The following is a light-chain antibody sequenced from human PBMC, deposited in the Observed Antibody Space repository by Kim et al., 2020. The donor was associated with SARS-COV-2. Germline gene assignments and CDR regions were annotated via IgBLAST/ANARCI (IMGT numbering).Light chain of an antibody. CDR1: SSDVGGYNY. V-gene: IGLV2-11*01. CDR3: CSYAGSYTWV. Sequence: GQSCTISCTGTSSDVGGYNYVSWYQQHPGKAPKLMIYDVSKRPSGVPDRFSGSKSGNTASLTISGLQAEDEADYYCCSYAGSYTWVFGGGTKLTVL. CDR2: DVS. J-gene: IGLJ3*02.